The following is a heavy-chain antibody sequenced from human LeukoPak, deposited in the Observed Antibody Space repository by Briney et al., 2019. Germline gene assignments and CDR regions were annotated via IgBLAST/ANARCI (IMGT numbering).Heavy chain of an antibody. Sequence: GASVKVCCKASGYTFTSYAMNWVRQTPGQGLEWMGWINTNTGNPTYAQGFTGRFVFSLDTSVSTAYLQISSLKAEDTAVYYCARDVDTAMVTYLDYWGQGTLVTVSS. CDR3: ARDVDTAMVTYLDY. CDR1: GYTFTSYA. V-gene: IGHV7-4-1*02. D-gene: IGHD5-18*01. J-gene: IGHJ4*02. CDR2: INTNTGNP.